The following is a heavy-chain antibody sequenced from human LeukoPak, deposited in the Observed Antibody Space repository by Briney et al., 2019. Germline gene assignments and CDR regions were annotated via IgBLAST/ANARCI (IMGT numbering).Heavy chain of an antibody. V-gene: IGHV3-21*01. CDR2: ISSSCSYI. CDR1: GFTFSSYS. J-gene: IGHJ6*02. CDR3: ARVLFSGIAAARRYYGMDV. D-gene: IGHD6-13*01. Sequence: GGVLRLSCAASGFTFSSYSMNWVRQAPGKGREWVSSISSSCSYIYYADSVKGRFTISRDNAKNSLCLQMNSLRAEDTAVYYCARVLFSGIAAARRYYGMDVWGQGTTVTVSS.